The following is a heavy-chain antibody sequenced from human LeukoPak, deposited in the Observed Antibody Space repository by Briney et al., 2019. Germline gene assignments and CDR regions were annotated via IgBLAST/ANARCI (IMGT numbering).Heavy chain of an antibody. CDR2: ISSSSNNI. CDR1: GFTFSTYT. V-gene: IGHV3-21*01. Sequence: PGGSLRLSCAASGFTFSTYTMNWVRQAPGKGLEWVSSISSSSNNINYADSVKGRFTISRDNAMNSVHLQMNSLRVGDTAVYYRARGYQRSDYWGQGTLITVSS. CDR3: ARGYQRSDY. D-gene: IGHD2-2*01. J-gene: IGHJ4*02.